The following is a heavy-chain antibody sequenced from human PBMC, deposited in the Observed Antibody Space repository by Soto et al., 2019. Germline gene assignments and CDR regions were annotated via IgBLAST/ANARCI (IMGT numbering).Heavy chain of an antibody. V-gene: IGHV3-23*01. Sequence: GGSLRLSCAASGFTFSSYAMSWVRQAPGKGLEWVSAISGSGGSTYYADSVKGRFTISRDNSKNTLYLQMNSLRAEDTAVYYCAKWTDYDFCSGYHNFFDYWGQGTLVTVSS. D-gene: IGHD3-3*01. CDR2: ISGSGGST. CDR1: GFTFSSYA. J-gene: IGHJ4*02. CDR3: AKWTDYDFCSGYHNFFDY.